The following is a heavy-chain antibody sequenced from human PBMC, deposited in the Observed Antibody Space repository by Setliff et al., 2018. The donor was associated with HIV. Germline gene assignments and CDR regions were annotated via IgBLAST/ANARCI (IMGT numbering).Heavy chain of an antibody. V-gene: IGHV1-69*11. J-gene: IGHJ4*02. Sequence: PVKVSCKASGGDFRNYAISWVRQAPGQGLEWVGWNLPLLNSPNFAQRFEGRVTLTADETTRTVYMDFTSLRPDYTAVSYCAFLGRRYCIHYTASCFETAGGDSVLLTSDYWGPGTLVTVSS. CDR2: NLPLLNSP. D-gene: IGHD2-21*02. CDR3: AFLGRRYCIHYTASCFETAGGDSVLLTSDY. CDR1: GGDFRNYA.